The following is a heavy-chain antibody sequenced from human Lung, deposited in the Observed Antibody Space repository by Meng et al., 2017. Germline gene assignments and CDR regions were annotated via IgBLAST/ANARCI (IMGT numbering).Heavy chain of an antibody. CDR2: INHSGST. J-gene: IGHJ4*02. V-gene: IGHV4-34*01. CDR1: GGSFSDYY. D-gene: IGHD4-11*01. Sequence: QGQLQHWGARLLPHSEILSLTCVASGGSFSDYYRSWIRQPPGKGMEWIGEINHSGSTNYNQSLESRATISVDTSQNNLSLKLSSVTDADSAVYYCARGPTTMAHDFDYWGQGTLVTVFS. CDR3: ARGPTTMAHDFDY.